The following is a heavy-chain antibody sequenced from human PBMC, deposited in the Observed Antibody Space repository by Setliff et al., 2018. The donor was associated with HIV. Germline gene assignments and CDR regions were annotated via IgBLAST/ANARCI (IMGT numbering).Heavy chain of an antibody. J-gene: IGHJ4*02. D-gene: IGHD6-19*01. CDR3: ARDPSNTSGWLPYYDY. Sequence: VKVSCKTSGFTFNHYGITWVRQAPGRGLEWMGWISAYNGDTKYSQTFQGRVTMTTDTSTATAFMELRSLRSDDTAVYYCARDPSNTSGWLPYYDYWGQGTLVTVSS. V-gene: IGHV1-18*01. CDR2: ISAYNGDT. CDR1: GFTFNHYG.